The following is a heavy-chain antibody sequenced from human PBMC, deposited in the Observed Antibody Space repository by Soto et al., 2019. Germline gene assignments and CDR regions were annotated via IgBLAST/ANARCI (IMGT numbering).Heavy chain of an antibody. J-gene: IGHJ4*02. V-gene: IGHV3-21*01. D-gene: IGHD2-2*02. Sequence: PGGSLRLSCEASGFTFSSYTMSWVRQVPGKGPEWVSSIGASRNYIYYADSVKGRFTISRDNAKNSLYLQMDSLRAEDTAVYSCARGAYTHANITAFSHWGQGTLVTVSS. CDR1: GFTFSSYT. CDR2: IGASRNYI. CDR3: ARGAYTHANITAFSH.